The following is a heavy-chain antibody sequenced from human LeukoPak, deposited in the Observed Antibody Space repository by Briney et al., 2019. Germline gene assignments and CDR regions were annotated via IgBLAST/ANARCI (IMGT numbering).Heavy chain of an antibody. V-gene: IGHV1-69*05. CDR2: IIPIFGTA. D-gene: IGHD3-22*01. J-gene: IGHJ3*02. Sequence: SVTVSCKASGGTFSSYAISWVRQAPGQGLEWMGGIIPIFGTANYAQKFQGRVTITTDESTSTAYMELSSLRSEDTAVYYCARGEWNYDSSGRGGAFDIWGQGTMVTVSS. CDR1: GGTFSSYA. CDR3: ARGEWNYDSSGRGGAFDI.